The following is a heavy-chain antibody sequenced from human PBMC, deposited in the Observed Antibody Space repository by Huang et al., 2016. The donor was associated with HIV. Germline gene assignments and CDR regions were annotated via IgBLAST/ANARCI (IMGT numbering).Heavy chain of an antibody. D-gene: IGHD3-3*01. CDR2: RRYDGNNY. CDR3: AKDLTYTFGRHFDY. V-gene: IGHV3-30*02. CDR1: GFTFGSFG. Sequence: QVQLVESGGGVVQPGGYLRLSCTASGFTFGSFGRHWVRQAPGKGLEWVAFRRYDGNNYYYADSVRGRFTISRDNSKDTLYLQMNRLRPDDSAVYYCAKDLTYTFGRHFDYWGRGTLVTVSS. J-gene: IGHJ4*02.